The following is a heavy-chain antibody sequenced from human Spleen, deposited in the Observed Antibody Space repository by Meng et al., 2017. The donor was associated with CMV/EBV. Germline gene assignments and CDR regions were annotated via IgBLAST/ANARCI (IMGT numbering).Heavy chain of an antibody. D-gene: IGHD2-2*02. Sequence: GGYYWSGIRRHPGKGVEWIGYIYYSGSTYYNPSLKSRVTISVDTSKNQFSLKLSSVTAADTAVYYCARYPSGAIVVVPAAISGAFDIWGQGTMVTVSS. CDR3: ARYPSGAIVVVPAAISGAFDI. V-gene: IGHV4-31*02. J-gene: IGHJ3*02. CDR1: GGYY. CDR2: IYYSGST.